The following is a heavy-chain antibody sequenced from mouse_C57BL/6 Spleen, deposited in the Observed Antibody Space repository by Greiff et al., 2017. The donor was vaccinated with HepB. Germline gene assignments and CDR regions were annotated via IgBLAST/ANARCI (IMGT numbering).Heavy chain of an antibody. Sequence: EVQLVESGPGLVKPSQTVFLTCTVTGISITTGNYRWSWIRQFPGNKLEWIGYIYYSGTITYNPSLTSRTTITRDTPKNQFFLEMNSLTAEDTATYYCARAITTVVYWYFDVWGTGTTVTVSS. J-gene: IGHJ1*03. CDR2: IYYSGTI. CDR1: GISITTGNYR. V-gene: IGHV3-5*01. D-gene: IGHD1-1*01. CDR3: ARAITTVVYWYFDV.